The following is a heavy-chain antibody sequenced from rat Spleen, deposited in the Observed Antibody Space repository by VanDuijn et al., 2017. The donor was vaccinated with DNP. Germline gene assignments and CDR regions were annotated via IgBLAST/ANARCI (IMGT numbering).Heavy chain of an antibody. CDR1: GFTFSDYY. CDR2: ITYVGRIT. D-gene: IGHD1-12*02. V-gene: IGHV5-7*01. CDR3: AREGYYDGSYFPYYFDY. J-gene: IGHJ2*01. Sequence: EVQLVESGGGLVQPGGSLKLSCAASGFTFSDYYMAWVRQAPTKGLEWVTTITYVGRITYYRDSVKGRFTISRDNVRNTLYLEMSKLGSEDTAIYFCAREGYYDGSYFPYYFDYWGQGVMVTVSS.